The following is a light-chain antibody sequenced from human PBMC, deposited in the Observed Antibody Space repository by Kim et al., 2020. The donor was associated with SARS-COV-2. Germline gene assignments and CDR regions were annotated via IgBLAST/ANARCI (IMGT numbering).Light chain of an antibody. CDR3: QQRNNWPRT. Sequence: SLAPGGGATLSCRASQSISTDLAWYQQKPGRAPRLVIFDASNRASGIPARFSGSGSGTDFTLTISSLEPEDFAVYFCQQRNNWPRTFGQGTKLEI. J-gene: IGKJ2*01. CDR1: QSISTD. CDR2: DAS. V-gene: IGKV3-11*01.